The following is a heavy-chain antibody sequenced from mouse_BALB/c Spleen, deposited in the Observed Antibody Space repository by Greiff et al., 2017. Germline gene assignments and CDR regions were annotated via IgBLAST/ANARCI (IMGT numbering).Heavy chain of an antibody. V-gene: IGHV5-12-2*01. CDR1: GFTFSSYT. Sequence: EVKLEESGGGLVQPGGSLKLSCAASGFTFSSYTMSWFRQTPEKRLEWVAYISNGGGSTYYPDNVKGRFTISRDNAKNTLYLQMSSLKSEDTAMYYCARRLLHYYAMDYWGQGTSVTVSS. CDR2: ISNGGGST. J-gene: IGHJ4*01. D-gene: IGHD2-3*01. CDR3: ARRLLHYYAMDY.